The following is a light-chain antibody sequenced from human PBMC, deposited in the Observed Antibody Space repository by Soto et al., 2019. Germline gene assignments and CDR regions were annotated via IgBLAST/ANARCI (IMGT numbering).Light chain of an antibody. CDR2: KAS. J-gene: IGKJ1*01. V-gene: IGKV1-5*03. Sequence: DIQITKSPSTLSGSVGDRVTITCRASQTISSWLAWYQQKPGKAPKLLIYKASSLESGVPSRFSGIGSGTEFTLTISSMTPDDFATYYCQLYNSYWTFGQGTKVDIK. CDR3: QLYNSYWT. CDR1: QTISSW.